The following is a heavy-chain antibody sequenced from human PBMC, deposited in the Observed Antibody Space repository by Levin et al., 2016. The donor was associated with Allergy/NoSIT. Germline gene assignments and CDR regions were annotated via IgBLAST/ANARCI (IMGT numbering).Heavy chain of an antibody. J-gene: IGHJ4*02. V-gene: IGHV3-74*01. CDR3: ARVVDNSGSFPFDY. Sequence: LSLTCAASEFTFSSSWMHWVRQAPGKGLVWVSRVKSDGSITGYADSVKGRFTISRDNAKNTLYLQMNSLRAEDTAVYYCARVVDNSGSFPFDYWGQGTLVTVSS. D-gene: IGHD3-10*01. CDR1: EFTFSSSW. CDR2: VKSDGSIT.